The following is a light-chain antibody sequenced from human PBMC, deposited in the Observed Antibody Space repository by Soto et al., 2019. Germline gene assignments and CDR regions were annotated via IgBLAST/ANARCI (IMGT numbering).Light chain of an antibody. Sequence: DIQMTQSPSSVSASVGYRVTITCRASQDINNWLAWYQQKPGKAPKLLIYAASTLQSGVPSRFSGSGSGTDFTLTISSLQPEDFATYSCQQANSFQLTFGGGTRVEIK. CDR2: AAS. CDR1: QDINNW. J-gene: IGKJ4*01. CDR3: QQANSFQLT. V-gene: IGKV1-12*01.